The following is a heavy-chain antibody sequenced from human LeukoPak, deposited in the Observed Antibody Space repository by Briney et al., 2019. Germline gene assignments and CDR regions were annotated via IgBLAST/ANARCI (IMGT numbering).Heavy chain of an antibody. CDR1: GFTFSGYW. D-gene: IGHD1/OR15-1a*01. CDR3: AKKQPLGGSYAFDI. V-gene: IGHV3-74*03. J-gene: IGHJ3*02. CDR2: INSDGYSI. Sequence: GGSLRLSCAASGFTFSGYWMHWFRQPPGKGLVWVARINSDGYSISYADSVKGRFTISRDNARNTLFLQMNSLRAEDTAVYYCAKKQPLGGSYAFDIWGQGTMVTVSS.